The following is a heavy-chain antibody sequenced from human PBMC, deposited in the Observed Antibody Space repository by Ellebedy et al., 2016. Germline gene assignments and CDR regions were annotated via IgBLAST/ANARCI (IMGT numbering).Heavy chain of an antibody. CDR3: AKGALSSSWLNWFDP. D-gene: IGHD6-13*01. V-gene: IGHV3-30*18. CDR1: GFTFSSYG. Sequence: GESLKISCAASGFTFSSYGMHWVRQAPGKGLEWVAVISYDGSNKYYADSVKGRFTISRDNSKNTLYLQMNSLRAEDTAVYYCAKGALSSSWLNWFDPWGQGTLVTVSS. J-gene: IGHJ5*02. CDR2: ISYDGSNK.